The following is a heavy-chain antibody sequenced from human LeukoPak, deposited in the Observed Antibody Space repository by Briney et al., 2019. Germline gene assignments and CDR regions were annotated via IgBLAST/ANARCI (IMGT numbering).Heavy chain of an antibody. J-gene: IGHJ5*02. CDR1: GGSISSSSYY. Sequence: SETLSLTCTVSGGSISSSSYYWGWIRQPPGKGLEWIGSIYYSRSTYYNPSLKSRVTISVDTSKNQFSLKLSSLTAADTAVYYCARGPPPHRLLWFGELFGWFDPWGQGTLVTVSS. CDR3: ARGPPPHRLLWFGELFGWFDP. CDR2: IYYSRST. V-gene: IGHV4-39*01. D-gene: IGHD3-10*01.